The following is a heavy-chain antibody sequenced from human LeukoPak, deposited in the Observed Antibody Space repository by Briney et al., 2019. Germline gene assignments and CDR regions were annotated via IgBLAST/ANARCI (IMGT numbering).Heavy chain of an antibody. CDR2: ICHSGST. Sequence: SETLSLTCAVSGYSISSGYYWGWIRQPPGKGLEWIGSICHSGSTYYNPSLKSRVTISVDTSKNQFSLKLSSVTAADTAVYYCARHTPRGYYYDSSGFSVYYFDYWGQGTLVTVSS. D-gene: IGHD3-22*01. CDR1: GYSISSGYY. V-gene: IGHV4-38-2*01. J-gene: IGHJ4*02. CDR3: ARHTPRGYYYDSSGFSVYYFDY.